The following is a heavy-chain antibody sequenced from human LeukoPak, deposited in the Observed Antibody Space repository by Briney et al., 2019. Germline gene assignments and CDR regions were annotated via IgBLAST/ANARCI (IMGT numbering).Heavy chain of an antibody. J-gene: IGHJ4*02. CDR2: ISRSGGSP. D-gene: IGHD2-15*01. CDR1: GFTFSSYA. V-gene: IGHV3-23*01. Sequence: PGGSLRLSCAASGFTFSSYAMSWVRQAPGKGLEWVSAISRSGGSPSYADSAKGWFTISREHSKNTPYMQMNRLRAEDTAVYYCAKDVLWDIWGQGTLVTVSS. CDR3: AKDVLWDI.